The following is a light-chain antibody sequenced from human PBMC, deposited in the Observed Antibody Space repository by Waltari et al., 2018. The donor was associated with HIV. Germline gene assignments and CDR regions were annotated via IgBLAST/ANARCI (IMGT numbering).Light chain of an antibody. CDR1: QSVSSY. Sequence: IVLSQSPATLSLSPGESATLSCRASQSVSSYLAWYQQKPGQAPRLLINDAANRPTCTPARYSGTGSATDFTLTIRRLGPEDFAGYYCQQRSNWPPVCTLGPGNNVHSK. CDR2: DAA. V-gene: IGKV3-11*01. CDR3: QQRSNWPPVCT. J-gene: IGKJ3*01.